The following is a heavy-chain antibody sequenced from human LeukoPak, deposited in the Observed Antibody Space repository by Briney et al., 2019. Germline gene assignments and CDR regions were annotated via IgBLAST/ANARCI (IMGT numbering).Heavy chain of an antibody. Sequence: NPGGSLRLSCAAPGFTFNSYAMNWVRQAPGKGLEWVSSISSSSSYIYYADSVKGRFTISRDNAKNSLYLQMNSLRAEDTAVYYCARGLRRGATFSGGGFDYWGQGTLVTVSS. CDR1: GFTFNSYA. CDR2: ISSSSSYI. CDR3: ARGLRRGATFSGGGFDY. J-gene: IGHJ4*02. D-gene: IGHD1-26*01. V-gene: IGHV3-21*01.